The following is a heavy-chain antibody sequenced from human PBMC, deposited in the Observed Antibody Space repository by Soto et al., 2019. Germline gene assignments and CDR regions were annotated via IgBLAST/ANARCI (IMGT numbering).Heavy chain of an antibody. CDR1: GGSFSNYY. V-gene: IGHV4-34*01. Sequence: QVQLQQWGAGLLKPSETLSLTCAVYGGSFSNYYWSWIRQPPGEGLEWIGEINHSGYTNYNPSLKSRVNISIDTSKNQFSLKLSSVTAADTAVYYCARPGDCSSATCAGAWYYDLWGRGTLATVSS. CDR3: ARPGDCSSATCAGAWYYDL. D-gene: IGHD2-2*01. J-gene: IGHJ2*01. CDR2: INHSGYT.